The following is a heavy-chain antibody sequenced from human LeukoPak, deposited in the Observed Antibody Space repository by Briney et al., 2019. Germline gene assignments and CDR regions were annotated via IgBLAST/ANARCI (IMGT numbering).Heavy chain of an antibody. CDR2: ISAYTGNT. D-gene: IGHD2-2*01. CDR1: GYTFTTFG. CDR3: TRVASTTCDCPDYFDY. Sequence: ASVKVSCKASGYTFTTFGITWVRQAPGQGLELMGWISAYTGNTNYAPKFQGRVTMTTDTSTSTAHMELRSLTSDDTAVYYCTRVASTTCDCPDYFDYWGQGTLVTVSS. V-gene: IGHV1-18*01. J-gene: IGHJ4*02.